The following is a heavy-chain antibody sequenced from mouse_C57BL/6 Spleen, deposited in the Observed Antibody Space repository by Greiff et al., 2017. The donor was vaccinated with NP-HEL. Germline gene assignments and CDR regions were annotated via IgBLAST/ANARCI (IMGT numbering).Heavy chain of an antibody. Sequence: VQLQQSGAELVRPGASVTLSCKASGYTFTDYEMHWVKQTPVHGLEWIGAIDPETGGTAYNQKFKGKAILTADKSSSTAYMELRSLTSEDSAVYYCTRCHYGSSYAMDYWGQGTSVTVSS. CDR1: GYTFTDYE. CDR2: IDPETGGT. CDR3: TRCHYGSSYAMDY. D-gene: IGHD1-1*01. V-gene: IGHV1-15*01. J-gene: IGHJ4*01.